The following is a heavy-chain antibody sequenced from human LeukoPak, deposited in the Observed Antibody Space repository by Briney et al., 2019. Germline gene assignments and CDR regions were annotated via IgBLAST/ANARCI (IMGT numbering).Heavy chain of an antibody. D-gene: IGHD1-26*01. CDR1: GGSFSGYD. V-gene: IGHV4-34*01. CDR3: ARGVFDGSYFAC. Sequence: PSETLFLTCAVPGGSFSGYDWHWIRQPPGKGLEWIGEVNPSGNTNYNPSLKSRVTISVDTSKNQSSLNLSSVTAADTAVYYCARGVFDGSYFACWGQGTLVTVSS. J-gene: IGHJ4*02. CDR2: VNPSGNT.